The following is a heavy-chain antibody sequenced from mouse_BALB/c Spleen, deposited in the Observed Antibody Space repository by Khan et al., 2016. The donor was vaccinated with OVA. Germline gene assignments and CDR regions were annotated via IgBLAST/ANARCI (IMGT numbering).Heavy chain of an antibody. D-gene: IGHD1-1*01. CDR1: GFTFSTYG. J-gene: IGHJ3*01. CDR3: TRLTYYYDSKGFAY. V-gene: IGHV5-6*01. CDR2: VSTGGSYT. Sequence: EVELVESGGDLVKPGGSLKLSCAASGFTFSTYGMSWVRQTPDKRLEWVATVSTGGSYTYYPDSVKGRFTISRDNAKNTLYLQMSSLKSEDTAMLYCTRLTYYYDSKGFAYWGQGTLVTVSA.